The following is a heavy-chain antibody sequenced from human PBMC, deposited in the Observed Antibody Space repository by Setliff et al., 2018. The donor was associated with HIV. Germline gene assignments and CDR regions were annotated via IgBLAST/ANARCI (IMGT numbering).Heavy chain of an antibody. Sequence: SETLSLTCAVYGGSFSDNYWSWIRQSPGKGLEWIGEINHSGGTRYNPSLESRVTISVDTSKNQFSLKLSSVTAADTAVCYCARHDSGGYYSLDYWGQGTLVTVSS. CDR1: GGSFSDNY. CDR2: INHSGGT. D-gene: IGHD3-22*01. CDR3: ARHDSGGYYSLDY. V-gene: IGHV4-34*01. J-gene: IGHJ4*02.